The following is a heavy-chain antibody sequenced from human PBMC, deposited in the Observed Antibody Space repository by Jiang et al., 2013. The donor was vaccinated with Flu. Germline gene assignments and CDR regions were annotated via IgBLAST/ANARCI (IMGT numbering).Heavy chain of an antibody. CDR3: ARGVDDSSGYYYVDY. CDR2: LYQWEH. Sequence: GLVKPSQTLSLTCTVSGGSISSGSYYWSWIRQPPEGTGVDWAYLYQWEHQLQPSLKSRVTISVDTSKNQFSLKLSSVTAADTAVYYCARGVDDSSGYYYVDYWGQGTLVTVSS. J-gene: IGHJ4*02. V-gene: IGHV4-61*02. CDR1: GGSISSGSYY. D-gene: IGHD3-22*01.